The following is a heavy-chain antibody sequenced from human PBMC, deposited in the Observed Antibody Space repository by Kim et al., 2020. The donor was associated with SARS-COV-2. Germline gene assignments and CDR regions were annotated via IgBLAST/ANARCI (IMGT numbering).Heavy chain of an antibody. V-gene: IGHV4-39*01. Sequence: SETLSLTCTVSGGSISSSSYYWGWIRQPPGKGLEWIGSIYYSGSTYYNPSLKSRVTISVDTSKNQFSLKLSSVTAADTAVYYCARDRGELPPPSGAFDIWGQGTMVTVSS. CDR1: GGSISSSSYY. D-gene: IGHD1-26*01. J-gene: IGHJ3*02. CDR2: IYYSGST. CDR3: ARDRGELPPPSGAFDI.